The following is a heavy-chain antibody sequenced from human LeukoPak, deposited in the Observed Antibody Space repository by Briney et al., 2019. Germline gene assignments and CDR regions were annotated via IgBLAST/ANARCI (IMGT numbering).Heavy chain of an antibody. Sequence: GGSLILSCAASGFTFSNYGMHWVRQAPGKGLEWVAVISYDGSNKYYADSVKGRFTISRDNSKNTLYLQMNSLRAEDTAVYYCARLIVVVAATPPEDAFDIWGQGTMVTASS. D-gene: IGHD2-15*01. CDR3: ARLIVVVAATPPEDAFDI. CDR2: ISYDGSNK. CDR1: GFTFSNYG. J-gene: IGHJ3*02. V-gene: IGHV3-30*03.